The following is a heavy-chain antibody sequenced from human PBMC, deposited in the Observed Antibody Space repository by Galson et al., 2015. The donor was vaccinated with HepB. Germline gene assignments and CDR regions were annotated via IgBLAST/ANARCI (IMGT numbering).Heavy chain of an antibody. CDR1: GLTFSSYG. Sequence: LRLSCAASGLTFSSYGMHWVRQAPGKGLEWVAVISYDGSNKYYADSVKGRFTISRDNSKNTLYLQMNSLRAEDTAVYYCARAPWFGELGDYWGQGTLVTVSS. CDR3: ARAPWFGELGDY. D-gene: IGHD3-10*01. V-gene: IGHV3-30*03. CDR2: ISYDGSNK. J-gene: IGHJ4*02.